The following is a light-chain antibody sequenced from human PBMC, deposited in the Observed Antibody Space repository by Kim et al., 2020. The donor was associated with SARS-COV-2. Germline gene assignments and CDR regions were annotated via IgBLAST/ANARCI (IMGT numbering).Light chain of an antibody. CDR1: SHRSYY. CDR3: NSRDSSGNHVV. V-gene: IGLV3-19*01. Sequence: LGTTVEHTCRGDSHRSYYASWYQQKQGQARVLVSYGKNNRPSGIPDRFSGSSSGNTASLTITGAQAEDEADYYCNSRDSSGNHVVFGGGTQLTVL. CDR2: GKN. J-gene: IGLJ2*01.